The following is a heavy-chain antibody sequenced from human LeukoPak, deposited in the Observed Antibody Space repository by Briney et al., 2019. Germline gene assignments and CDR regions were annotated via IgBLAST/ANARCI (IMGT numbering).Heavy chain of an antibody. CDR2: ISLTGLT. J-gene: IGHJ4*02. V-gene: IGHV4-59*12. D-gene: IGHD2-8*01. Sequence: SEILSLTCSVSGGSIYTYYWSWIRQSPGKGLEWIGEISLTGLTHYNPSLESCVTVSLDKSKNQLSLNLTSVTAADTAVYYCSRENGAVSPFGYRGWATLATVLS. CDR1: GGSIYTYY. CDR3: SRENGAVSPFGY.